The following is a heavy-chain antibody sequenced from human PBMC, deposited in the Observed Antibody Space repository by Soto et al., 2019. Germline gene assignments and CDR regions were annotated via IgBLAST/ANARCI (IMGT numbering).Heavy chain of an antibody. CDR3: AAERAYFHDSIRYLSIDF. CDR1: GFSFSTYW. Sequence: PGGSLRLSCAASGFSFSTYWMHWVRQPPGKGLVWVSRTNSDGSSTTYADSVKGRFTISRDNAKNTLYLQMNSLRAEDTAVYYCAAERAYFHDSIRYLSIDFWGQGTQVTVSS. V-gene: IGHV3-74*01. CDR2: TNSDGSST. J-gene: IGHJ4*02. D-gene: IGHD3-22*01.